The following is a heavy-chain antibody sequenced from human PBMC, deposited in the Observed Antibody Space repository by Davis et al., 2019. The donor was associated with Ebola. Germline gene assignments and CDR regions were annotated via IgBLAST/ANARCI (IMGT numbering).Heavy chain of an antibody. CDR1: SVSFSNSV. J-gene: IGHJ4*02. Sequence: PGPSLRLSCDRTSVSFSNSVMHWVRQAPGKGLEWVANINYKGEKTYYADSVKGRFTLSRDNAKNKMYLEMNTLRPEDTAVYYCVQDPNWELGYWGQGALVTVS. CDR3: VQDPNWELGY. CDR2: INYKGEKT. V-gene: IGHV3-23*01. D-gene: IGHD3-10*01.